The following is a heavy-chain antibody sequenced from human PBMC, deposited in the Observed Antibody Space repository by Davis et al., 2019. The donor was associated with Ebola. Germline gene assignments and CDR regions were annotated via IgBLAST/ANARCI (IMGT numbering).Heavy chain of an antibody. D-gene: IGHD3-3*01. J-gene: IGHJ6*02. Sequence: MPSETLSLTCTVSGGSISSGDYYWSWIRQPPGKGLEWIGYIYYSGSTYYNPSLKSRVTISVDTSKNQFSLKLSTVTAADTAVYYCARGRRITIFGVDYYYYYGMDVWGQGTTVTVSS. V-gene: IGHV4-30-4*01. CDR1: GGSISSGDYY. CDR2: IYYSGST. CDR3: ARGRRITIFGVDYYYYYGMDV.